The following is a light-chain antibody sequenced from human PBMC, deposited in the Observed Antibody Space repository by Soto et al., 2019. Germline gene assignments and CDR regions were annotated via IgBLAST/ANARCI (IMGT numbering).Light chain of an antibody. J-gene: IGKJ2*01. V-gene: IGKV3-11*01. Sequence: EIVLTQSPATLSLSPGERATLSCRASQSVSSYLAWYQQKPGQAPRLLIYDASNRATGIPARFSGSGSGTDFTLTTRSLEPEDFAVYYCQQRSNSYTCGQGTKLEIK. CDR3: QQRSNSYT. CDR2: DAS. CDR1: QSVSSY.